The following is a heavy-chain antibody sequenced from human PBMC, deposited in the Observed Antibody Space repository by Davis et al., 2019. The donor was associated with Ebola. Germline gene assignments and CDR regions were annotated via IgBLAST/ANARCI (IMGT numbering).Heavy chain of an antibody. CDR2: IWYDGSNK. CDR3: AKDGGNQMSTHNWFDT. V-gene: IGHV3-33*06. J-gene: IGHJ5*02. CDR1: GFTFSTYV. D-gene: IGHD3-16*01. Sequence: PGGSLRLSCAASGFTFSTYVMHWVRQAPGKGLEWVAVIWYDGSNKNYADSVKGRFTISRDNSKNMLYLQMNSLRAEDTAVYYCAKDGGNQMSTHNWFDTWGQGTLVTVSS.